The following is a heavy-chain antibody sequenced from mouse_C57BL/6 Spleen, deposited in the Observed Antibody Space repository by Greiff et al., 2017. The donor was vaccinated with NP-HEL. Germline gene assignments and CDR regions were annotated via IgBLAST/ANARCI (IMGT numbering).Heavy chain of an antibody. Sequence: QVQLQQPGAELVKPGASVKLSCKASGYTFTSYWMPWVKQRPGQGLEWIGMIHPNSGSTNYNEKFKSKATLTVDKSSSTAYMQLSSLTSEDSAVYYCARSYDYDRMDYWGQGTSVTVSS. D-gene: IGHD2-4*01. J-gene: IGHJ4*01. CDR2: IHPNSGST. V-gene: IGHV1-64*01. CDR3: ARSYDYDRMDY. CDR1: GYTFTSYW.